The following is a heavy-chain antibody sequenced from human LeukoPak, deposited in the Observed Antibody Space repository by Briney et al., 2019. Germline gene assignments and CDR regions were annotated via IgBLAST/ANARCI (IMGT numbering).Heavy chain of an antibody. Sequence: PSETLSLTCTVSGGSISSYYWSWIRQPPGKGLDWIGNIYYSGSTNYNPSLKSRVTISVDTSKNQFSLNLNSVTAADTAVYYCARMSIAVAGPRDYNWFDPWGQGTPVTVSS. CDR2: IYYSGST. J-gene: IGHJ5*02. CDR3: ARMSIAVAGPRDYNWFDP. CDR1: GGSISSYY. V-gene: IGHV4-59*01. D-gene: IGHD6-19*01.